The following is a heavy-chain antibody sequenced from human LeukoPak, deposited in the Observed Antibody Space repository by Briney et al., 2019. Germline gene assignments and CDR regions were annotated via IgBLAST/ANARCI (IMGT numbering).Heavy chain of an antibody. V-gene: IGHV3-49*04. J-gene: IGHJ5*02. CDR1: GFTFGDYA. D-gene: IGHD3-9*01. CDR3: TRGFDSTLDWFDP. CDR2: IRSKAYGGTT. Sequence: GRSLRLSCTASGFTFGDYAMSWVRQAPGKGLEWVGFIRSKAYGGTTEYAASVKGRFTISRDGSKSIAYLQMNSLKTEDTAVYYCTRGFDSTLDWFDPWGQGTLVTVSS.